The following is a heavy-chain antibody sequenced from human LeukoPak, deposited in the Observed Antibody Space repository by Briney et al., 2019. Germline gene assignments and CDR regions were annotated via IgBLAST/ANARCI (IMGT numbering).Heavy chain of an antibody. V-gene: IGHV3-30*03. Sequence: GRSLRLSCAASGFTFSSYGMHWVRQAPGKGLEWVAVISYDGSNKYYADSVKGRFTISRDNSKNTLYLQMNSLRAEDTAVYYCASVFCGGDCYFDYWGQGTLVTVSS. CDR3: ASVFCGGDCYFDY. D-gene: IGHD2-21*02. J-gene: IGHJ4*02. CDR2: ISYDGSNK. CDR1: GFTFSSYG.